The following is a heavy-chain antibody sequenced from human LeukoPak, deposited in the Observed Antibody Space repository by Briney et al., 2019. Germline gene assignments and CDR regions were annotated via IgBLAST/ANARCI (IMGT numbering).Heavy chain of an antibody. Sequence: GGSLRLSCAASGFTFSSYWMSWVRQAPGKGLERVAVISYDGSYKYYADSVKGRFTIARDNSKNTLYLQMNSLRAEDTAVYYCARVQYYDSSGYEGAQYFQHWGQGTLVTVSS. J-gene: IGHJ1*01. CDR2: ISYDGSYK. D-gene: IGHD3-22*01. CDR3: ARVQYYDSSGYEGAQYFQH. CDR1: GFTFSSYW. V-gene: IGHV3-30-3*01.